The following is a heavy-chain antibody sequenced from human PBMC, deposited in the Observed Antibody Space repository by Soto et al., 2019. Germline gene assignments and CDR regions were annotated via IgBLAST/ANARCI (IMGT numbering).Heavy chain of an antibody. CDR1: GFAFNNYG. D-gene: IGHD2-2*01. CDR2: ISKSDYT. V-gene: IGHV3-21*01. J-gene: IGHJ4*02. CDR3: AREDSIIIPAVSEF. Sequence: GGSLRLSCTVSGFAFNNYGINWVRQAPGKGLEWVSSISKSDYTYYSDSVKGRFAISRDNAKSSVSLQMNTLRVEDTAVYYCAREDSIIIPAVSEFWGRGTLVTV.